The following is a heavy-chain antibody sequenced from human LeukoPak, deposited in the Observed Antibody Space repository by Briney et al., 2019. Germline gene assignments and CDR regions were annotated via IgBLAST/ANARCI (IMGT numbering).Heavy chain of an antibody. CDR2: ISSSSNNT. J-gene: IGHJ6*02. D-gene: IGHD4-11*01. CDR1: GFTFSDYY. CDR3: ARSVDSWSRMDV. Sequence: GGSLRLSCAASGFTFSDYYMSWIRQAPGKGLEWVSFISSSSNNTKYADSVKGRFTISRDNAKNSLYLQMNSLRAEDAAVYYCARSVDSWSRMDVWGQGTRVTVSS. V-gene: IGHV3-11*03.